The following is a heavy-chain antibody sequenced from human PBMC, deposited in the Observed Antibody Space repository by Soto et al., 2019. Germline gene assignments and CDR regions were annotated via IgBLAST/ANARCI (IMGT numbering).Heavy chain of an antibody. CDR2: IDLDIGDT. V-gene: IGHV1-2*02. D-gene: IGHD3-10*01. J-gene: IGHJ4*02. Sequence: GAAVQVSCKAAGHTFTGQHMHWLRQARGQGLEWMGLIDLDIGDTKYAQKFQGRVTSTSDTSITTAYMELRGLRSDDTAVYYCALEPTGTVGFDYWGQGTRVTVS. CDR1: GHTFTGQH. CDR3: ALEPTGTVGFDY.